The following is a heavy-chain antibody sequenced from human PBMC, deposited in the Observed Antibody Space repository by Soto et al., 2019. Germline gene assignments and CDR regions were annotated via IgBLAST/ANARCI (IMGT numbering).Heavy chain of an antibody. D-gene: IGHD4-4*01. Sequence: PSETLFLTCTVSGGSISSGGYYWNWIRQHPGKGLEWIGYIYYSGSTYYNPSLKSRVTMSLDTSKHQFSLRLSSVTAVDTAVYYCARIATTTLGGPIDYWGRGTLVTVSS. J-gene: IGHJ4*02. CDR3: ARIATTTLGGPIDY. V-gene: IGHV4-31*03. CDR2: IYYSGST. CDR1: GGSISSGGYY.